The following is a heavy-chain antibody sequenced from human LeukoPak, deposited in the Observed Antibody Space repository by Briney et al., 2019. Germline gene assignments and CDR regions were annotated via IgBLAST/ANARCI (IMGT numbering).Heavy chain of an antibody. CDR3: ARDNDLVAAGYYFDY. CDR2: ISYDGSNK. D-gene: IGHD6-13*01. J-gene: IGHJ4*02. CDR1: GFTFSSYA. V-gene: IGHV3-30*04. Sequence: GGSLRLSCAASGFTFSSYAMHWVLQAPGKGMEWVAVISYDGSNKYNADSVKGRFTMSRENSKNTLYLQMNSLRAEDTAVYYCARDNDLVAAGYYFDYWGQETLVTVSS.